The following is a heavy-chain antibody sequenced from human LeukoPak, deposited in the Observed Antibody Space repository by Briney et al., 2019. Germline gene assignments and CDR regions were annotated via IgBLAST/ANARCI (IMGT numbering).Heavy chain of an antibody. V-gene: IGHV3-20*04. CDR1: GFTFDDYG. CDR3: ARDMSPVGGRLYYFDY. Sequence: PGGSLGLSCAASGFTFDDYGMSWVRQAPGKGLEWVSGINWNGGSTGYADSVKGRFTISRDNAKNSLYLQMNSLRAEDTALYYCARDMSPVGGRLYYFDYWGQGTLVTVSS. J-gene: IGHJ4*02. CDR2: INWNGGST. D-gene: IGHD3-16*01.